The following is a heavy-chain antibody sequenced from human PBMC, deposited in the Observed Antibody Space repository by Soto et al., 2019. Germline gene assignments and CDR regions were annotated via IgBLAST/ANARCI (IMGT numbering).Heavy chain of an antibody. CDR3: ASAAVTGTAGLDF. V-gene: IGHV1-2*02. J-gene: IGHJ4*02. D-gene: IGHD6-19*01. CDR1: GYTFSGFY. CDR2: INPNSGGT. Sequence: QVLLLQSGAEVKKPGASVKVSCKASGYTFSGFYMHWVRQAPGQGLEWMGWINPNSGGTKSAEKFQGRVTMTRDTSISTAYMELSSLTSDDTAVYYGASAAVTGTAGLDFWGQGTQVTVSS.